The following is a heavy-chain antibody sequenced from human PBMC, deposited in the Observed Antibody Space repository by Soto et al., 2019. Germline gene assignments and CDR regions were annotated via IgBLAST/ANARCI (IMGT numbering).Heavy chain of an antibody. V-gene: IGHV3-33*01. J-gene: IGHJ6*02. CDR3: ARAKDVTMVRGANYYGMDV. Sequence: QVQLVESGGGVVQPGRSLRLSCAASGFTFSSHGMHWVRQAPGKGLEWVAYIWYDGSNKYYADSVKGRFTISRDNSKNTLYLQMNSLRAEDTAVYYCARAKDVTMVRGANYYGMDVWGQGTTVTVSS. CDR2: IWYDGSNK. CDR1: GFTFSSHG. D-gene: IGHD3-10*01.